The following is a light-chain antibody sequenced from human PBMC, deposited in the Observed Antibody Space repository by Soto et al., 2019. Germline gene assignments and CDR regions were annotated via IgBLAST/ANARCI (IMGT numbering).Light chain of an antibody. CDR3: QQSYSTLSIS. J-gene: IGKJ5*01. V-gene: IGKV1-39*01. CDR2: AAS. Sequence: DIQMTQSPSSLSATVGDRVTITCRASESISRHLNWYQHKPGKAPNLLIYAASTLQNGVPSRFSGSGSGTDFTLTISSLQPEDFATYYCQQSYSTLSISFGQGTRLEIK. CDR1: ESISRH.